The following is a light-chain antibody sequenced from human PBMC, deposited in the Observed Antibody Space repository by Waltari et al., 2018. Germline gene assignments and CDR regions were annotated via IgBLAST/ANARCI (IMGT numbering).Light chain of an antibody. V-gene: IGLV1-44*01. CDR2: NNT. CDR1: SSNIGSTF. J-gene: IGLJ1*01. CDR3: AAWDDSLNGYV. Sequence: QSVLTQPPSASGTPGQRVIISCSGRSSNIGSTFVSWYQQLPGTAPKLLLDNNTQRPSGVPDRFSASKSGTSASLAISGLQSEDEADYYCAAWDDSLNGYVFGTGTKVTV.